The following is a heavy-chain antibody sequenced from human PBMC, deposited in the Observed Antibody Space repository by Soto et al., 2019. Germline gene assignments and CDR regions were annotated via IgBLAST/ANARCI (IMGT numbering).Heavy chain of an antibody. CDR2: ISYDGSNK. D-gene: IGHD3-9*01. CDR3: ARVKFSVTTSPHRYYAFDI. J-gene: IGHJ3*02. Sequence: GGSLRLSCAASGFTFSSYAMHWVRQAPGKGLEWVAVISYDGSNKYYADSVKGRFTISRDNSKNTLYLQMNSLRSEDTAVYYCARVKFSVTTSPHRYYAFDIWGQGTMVTVS. CDR1: GFTFSSYA. V-gene: IGHV3-30-3*01.